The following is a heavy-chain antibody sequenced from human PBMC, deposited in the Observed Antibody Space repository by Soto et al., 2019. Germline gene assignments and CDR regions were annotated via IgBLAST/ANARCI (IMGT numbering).Heavy chain of an antibody. CDR2: INPNSGGT. CDR3: AICSSTSCYLPDY. V-gene: IGHV1-2*04. J-gene: IGHJ4*02. D-gene: IGHD2-2*01. Sequence: GASVKVSCKASGYTFTGYYMHWVRQAPGQGLEWMGWINPNSGGTNYAQKFQGWVTMTRDTSISTAYMELSRLRSDDTAVYYCAICSSTSCYLPDYWGQGTLVTVSS. CDR1: GYTFTGYY.